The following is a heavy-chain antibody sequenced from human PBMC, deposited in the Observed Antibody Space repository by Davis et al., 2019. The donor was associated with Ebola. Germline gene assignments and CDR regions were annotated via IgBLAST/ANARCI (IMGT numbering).Heavy chain of an antibody. J-gene: IGHJ3*02. CDR3: ASQWLSEVWAFDI. V-gene: IGHV4-59*12. Sequence: PSETLSLTCTVSGGSISRYYWSWIRQPPGKGLEWIGYIYYSGSTNYNPSLKSRVTISVDTSKNQFSLKLSSVTAADTAVYYCASQWLSEVWAFDIWGQGTMVTVSS. CDR1: GGSISRYY. CDR2: IYYSGST. D-gene: IGHD3-22*01.